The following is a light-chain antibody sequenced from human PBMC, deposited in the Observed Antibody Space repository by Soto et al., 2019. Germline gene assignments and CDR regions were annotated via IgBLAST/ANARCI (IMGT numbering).Light chain of an antibody. CDR2: GAS. J-gene: IGKJ1*01. Sequence: EIVLTQSPGTLSLSPGERATLSCRASQSVSSTSLAWYQQKPGQAPRLLIYGASSRATGIPDRFSGSGSGTDFTLTISRLEPEDFAVYYCQQYDSSPLTFGQGTKVDIK. CDR1: QSVSSTS. CDR3: QQYDSSPLT. V-gene: IGKV3-20*01.